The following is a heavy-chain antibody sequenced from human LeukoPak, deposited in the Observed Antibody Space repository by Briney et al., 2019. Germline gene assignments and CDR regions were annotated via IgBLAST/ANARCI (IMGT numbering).Heavy chain of an antibody. D-gene: IGHD6-13*01. CDR2: IYLDHST. CDR1: VFTIINDY. J-gene: IGHJ4*02. V-gene: IGHV3-53*01. Sequence: SLKLSCALSVFTIINDYMIWVRQAPGNGLEWVSVIYLDHSTYYAYSVNGRFTISRDNSKNTLYLQMTSLRAEDTAVYYCARGIGLSWSLDSWGQGTLVTVSS. CDR3: ARGIGLSWSLDS.